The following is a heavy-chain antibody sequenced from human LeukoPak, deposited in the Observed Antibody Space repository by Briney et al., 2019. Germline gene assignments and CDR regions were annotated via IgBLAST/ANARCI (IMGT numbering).Heavy chain of an antibody. D-gene: IGHD5-24*01. V-gene: IGHV3-53*01. CDR2: IYSGGST. Sequence: GGSLRLSCAASGFTVSSNYMSWVRQAPGKGLEWVSVIYSGGSTYYADSVKGRFTISRDNSKNTLYLQMNSLRAEDTAVYYCARLRDGYNWVYFDYWGQGTLVTVSS. CDR3: ARLRDGYNWVYFDY. J-gene: IGHJ4*02. CDR1: GFTVSSNY.